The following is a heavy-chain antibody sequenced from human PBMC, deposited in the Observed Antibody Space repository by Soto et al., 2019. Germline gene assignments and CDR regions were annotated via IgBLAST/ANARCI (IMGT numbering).Heavy chain of an antibody. J-gene: IGHJ4*02. D-gene: IGHD6-19*01. CDR2: ISYDGSNK. CDR3: ARGIGSVTLLKRAVADDYFDY. CDR1: GFTFSSYA. Sequence: QVQLVESGGGVVQPGRSVRLSCAASGFTFSSYAMHWVRQAPGKGLEWVAVISYDGSNKYYADSVKGRFTISRDNSKNTLYLQMNSLRAEDTAVYYCARGIGSVTLLKRAVADDYFDYWGQGTLVTVSS. V-gene: IGHV3-30-3*01.